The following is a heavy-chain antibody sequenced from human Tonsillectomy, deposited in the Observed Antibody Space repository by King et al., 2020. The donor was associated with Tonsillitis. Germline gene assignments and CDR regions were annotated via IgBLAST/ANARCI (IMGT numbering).Heavy chain of an antibody. CDR3: ARERLYTSDWGIDY. CDR1: GFDFGYYA. CDR2: ISFVASRE. Sequence: VQLVESGGRVVQPGGSLRLSCASSGFDFGYYAMHWVRQAPGKGLEWVAVISFVASREKYADSVKGRFTISRDNSKNTLYLQMNSLRAEDTAVYYCARERLYTSDWGIDYWGQGSLVTVSS. J-gene: IGHJ4*02. D-gene: IGHD6-19*01. V-gene: IGHV3-30*19.